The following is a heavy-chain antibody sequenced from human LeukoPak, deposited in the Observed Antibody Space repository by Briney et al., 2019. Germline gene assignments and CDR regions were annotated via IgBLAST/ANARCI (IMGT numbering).Heavy chain of an antibody. V-gene: IGHV3-30*18. CDR2: ISYDGTTK. J-gene: IGHJ3*02. CDR1: GFTFNSYV. CDR3: AKSRRDRLSYAFDI. Sequence: GGSLRLSCAASGFTFNSYVMHWVRQAPGKGLEWVAVISYDGTTKYYRDSVKGRFTISRDNSNNILYLQMNSLRPEDTAIYYCAKSRRDRLSYAFDIGGQGTMVTVSS.